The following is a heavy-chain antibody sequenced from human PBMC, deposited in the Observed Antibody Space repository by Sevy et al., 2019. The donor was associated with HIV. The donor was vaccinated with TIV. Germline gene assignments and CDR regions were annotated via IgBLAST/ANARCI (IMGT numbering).Heavy chain of an antibody. CDR2: ISSSSSYI. D-gene: IGHD2-15*01. CDR1: GFTFSSYS. Sequence: GGSLRLSCAASGFTFSSYSMNWVRQAPGKGLEWVSSISSSSSYIYYADSVKGRFTISRDNAKNSLYLQMNSLRAEDTAVYYGARDEGGDIVVVVAATAGAFDIWGQGTMVTVSS. V-gene: IGHV3-21*01. J-gene: IGHJ3*02. CDR3: ARDEGGDIVVVVAATAGAFDI.